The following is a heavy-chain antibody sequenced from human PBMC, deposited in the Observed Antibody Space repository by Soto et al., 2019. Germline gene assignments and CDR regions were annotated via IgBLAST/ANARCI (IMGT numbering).Heavy chain of an antibody. J-gene: IGHJ3*01. V-gene: IGHV1-2*04. CDR3: ARVKDDIELCGPYYYYTIDV. CDR1: GYTFPRYY. CDR2: INPNSGGT. D-gene: IGHD3-22*01. Sequence: ASVPVSFPASGYTFPRYYMHWVRQAPGQGLEWMGWINPNSGGTNYAQKFQGWVTMTRDTSISKAYMELSRLTAADTAVYYCARVKDDIELCGPYYYYTIDVWGQGTMVTVSS.